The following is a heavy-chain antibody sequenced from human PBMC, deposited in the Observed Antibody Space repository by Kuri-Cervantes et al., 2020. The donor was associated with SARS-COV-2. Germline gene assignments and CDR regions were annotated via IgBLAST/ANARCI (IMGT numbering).Heavy chain of an antibody. CDR2: IYYSGST. CDR3: ARASRLNSSGYYYSDPLLYFDY. CDR1: GGSISSSSYS. D-gene: IGHD3-22*01. J-gene: IGHJ4*02. V-gene: IGHV4-39*01. Sequence: GSLRLSCTVSGGSISSSSYSWGWIRQPPGKGLEWIGSIYYSGSTYYNPSLKSRVTISVDTSKNQFSLKLSSVTAADTAVYYCARASRLNSSGYYYSDPLLYFDYWGQGTLVTCYS.